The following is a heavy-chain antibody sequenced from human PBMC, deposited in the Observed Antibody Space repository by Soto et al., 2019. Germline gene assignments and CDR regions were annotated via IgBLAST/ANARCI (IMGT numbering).Heavy chain of an antibody. CDR2: ISSSSSYI. Sequence: EVQLVESGGGLVKPRGSLRLSCAASGFTFSSYSMNWVRQAPGKGLEWVSSISSSSSYIYYADSVKGRFTISGDNAKNSLYLQMNSLRAEDTAVYYCARVGGQLVPGFDYWGQGTLVTVSS. V-gene: IGHV3-21*01. CDR3: ARVGGQLVPGFDY. CDR1: GFTFSSYS. D-gene: IGHD6-6*01. J-gene: IGHJ4*02.